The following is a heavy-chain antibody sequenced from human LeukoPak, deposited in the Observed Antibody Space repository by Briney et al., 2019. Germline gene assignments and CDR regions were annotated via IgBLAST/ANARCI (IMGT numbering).Heavy chain of an antibody. V-gene: IGHV3-9*01. CDR1: GFTFDDYG. Sequence: GRSLRLSCAASGFTFDDYGMHWFRQAPEKGLEWVSGISWNSGTVVYADSVRGRFTISRDNAKNSVYLQMNSLKAEDTALYYCAKGGYSSGWYGDHWGQGTLVTVSS. D-gene: IGHD6-19*01. CDR3: AKGGYSSGWYGDH. CDR2: ISWNSGTV. J-gene: IGHJ4*02.